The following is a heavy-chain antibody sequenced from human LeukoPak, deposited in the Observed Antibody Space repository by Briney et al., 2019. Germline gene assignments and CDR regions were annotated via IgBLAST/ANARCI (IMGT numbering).Heavy chain of an antibody. J-gene: IGHJ5*02. D-gene: IGHD3-9*01. Sequence: GRSLRLSCAASAFTFSSYGMHWVRQAPGKGLEWVALISYDGSDKDYAKSVKGRFTISRDNSKNTLYLQMGSLRAEDMAVYYCARDLFATYYDILTGQNWLDPWGQGTLVTVSS. CDR3: ARDLFATYYDILTGQNWLDP. CDR1: AFTFSSYG. V-gene: IGHV3-30*03. CDR2: ISYDGSDK.